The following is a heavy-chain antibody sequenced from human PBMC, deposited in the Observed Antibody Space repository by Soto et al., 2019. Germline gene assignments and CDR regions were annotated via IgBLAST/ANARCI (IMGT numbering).Heavy chain of an antibody. J-gene: IGHJ6*02. V-gene: IGHV1-18*01. CDR2: ISAYNGNT. CDR1: GSTFTSYG. D-gene: IGHD3-9*01. CDR3: AGSVLRYFDWATDYYYYYGMDV. Sequence: ASVHVSCQASGSTFTSYGISWVRQTPGQGLEWMGWISAYNGNTNYAQKLQGRVTMTTDTSTSTAYMELRSLRSDDTAVYYCAGSVLRYFDWATDYYYYYGMDVWGQGTTVTVSS.